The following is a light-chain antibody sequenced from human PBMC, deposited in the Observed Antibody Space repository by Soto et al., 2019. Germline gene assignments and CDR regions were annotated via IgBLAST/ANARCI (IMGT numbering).Light chain of an antibody. V-gene: IGKV3-11*01. CDR1: QSVSSY. CDR3: QQRSNWPRT. Sequence: EVVLAQSPATLSLSPGERDTLSCRASQSVSSYLAWYQQKHGQAPRLLIYDASNRDTGIPARFSGSGSGTDCTLTISSLEPEDFAVYYGQQRSNWPRTFGQGTKVDIK. CDR2: DAS. J-gene: IGKJ1*01.